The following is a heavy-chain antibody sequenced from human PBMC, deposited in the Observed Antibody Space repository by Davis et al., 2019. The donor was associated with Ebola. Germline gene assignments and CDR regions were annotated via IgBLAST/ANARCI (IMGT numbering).Heavy chain of an antibody. CDR1: GYTFTSYD. J-gene: IGHJ6*02. D-gene: IGHD4-23*01. CDR3: ARVTLTYGMDV. V-gene: IGHV1-69*04. CDR2: IIPILGIA. Sequence: SVKVSCKAAGYTFTSYDINWVRQAPGQGLEWMGRIIPILGIANYAQKFQGRVTITADKSTSTAYMELSSLRSEDTAVYYCARVTLTYGMDVWAQGTTVTVSS.